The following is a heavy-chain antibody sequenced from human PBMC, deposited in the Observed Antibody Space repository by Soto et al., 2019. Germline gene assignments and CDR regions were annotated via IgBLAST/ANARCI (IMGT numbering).Heavy chain of an antibody. CDR1: GFTFSSYG. V-gene: IGHV3-30*18. CDR2: ISYDGSNK. Sequence: QVQLVESGGGVVQPGRSLRLSCAASGFTFSSYGMHWVRQAPGKGLEWVAVISYDGSNKYYADSVKGRFTISRDNSKNTLYLQMNSLRAEDTAVYYCAKGHYDILAAPVDPWGQGTLVSVS. J-gene: IGHJ5*02. CDR3: AKGHYDILAAPVDP. D-gene: IGHD3-9*01.